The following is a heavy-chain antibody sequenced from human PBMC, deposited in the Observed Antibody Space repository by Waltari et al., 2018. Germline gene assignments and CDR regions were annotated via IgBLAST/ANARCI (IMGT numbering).Heavy chain of an antibody. CDR1: GFTFSSYA. CDR3: RTTVKIDAFDI. V-gene: IGHV3-30-3*01. J-gene: IGHJ3*02. CDR2: ISYDGSNK. Sequence: QVQLVESGGGVVQPGRSLRLFCAASGFTFSSYAMHWVRQAPGKGLEWVAVISYDGSNKYYADSVKGRFTISRDNSKNTLYLQMNSLRAEDTAVYYCRTTVKIDAFDIWGQGTMVTVSS. D-gene: IGHD4-4*01.